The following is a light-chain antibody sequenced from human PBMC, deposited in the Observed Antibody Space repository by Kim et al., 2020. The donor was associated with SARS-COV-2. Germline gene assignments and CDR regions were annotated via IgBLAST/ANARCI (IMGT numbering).Light chain of an antibody. J-gene: IGKJ1*01. CDR1: QSISSY. Sequence: ASAGDRVTITCRASQSISSYLNWYQQKPGKAPKLLIYAASSWQSGIPSRFSGSGSGTDFTLTISSLQPEDFANYYCQQSNSTPRTFGQGTKVDIK. V-gene: IGKV1-39*01. CDR2: AAS. CDR3: QQSNSTPRT.